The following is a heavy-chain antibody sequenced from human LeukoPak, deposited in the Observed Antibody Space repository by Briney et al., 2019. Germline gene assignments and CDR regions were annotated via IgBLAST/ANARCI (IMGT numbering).Heavy chain of an antibody. CDR1: GGSFSGYY. CDR3: ARDKPVIAVLAKGRKDWFDP. J-gene: IGHJ5*02. Sequence: SETLSLTCAVYGGSFSGYYWSWIRQPPGKGLEWIGEINHSGSTNYNPSLKSRVTISVDTSKNQFSLKLSSVTAADTAVYYCARDKPVIAVLAKGRKDWFDPWGQGTLVTVSS. D-gene: IGHD6-19*01. V-gene: IGHV4-34*01. CDR2: INHSGST.